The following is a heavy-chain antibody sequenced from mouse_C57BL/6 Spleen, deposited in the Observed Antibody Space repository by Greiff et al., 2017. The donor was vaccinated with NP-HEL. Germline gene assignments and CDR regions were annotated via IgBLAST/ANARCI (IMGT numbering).Heavy chain of an antibody. V-gene: IGHV1-59*01. D-gene: IGHD2-3*01. Sequence: VQLQQPGAELVRPGTSVKLSCKASGYTFTSYWMHWVKQRPGQGLEWIGVIDPSDSYTNYNQKFKGKATLTVDTSSSTAYMQLSSLTSEDSAVYYCARKSEGYYVVYYFDYWGQGTTLTVSS. CDR3: ARKSEGYYVVYYFDY. CDR1: GYTFTSYW. CDR2: IDPSDSYT. J-gene: IGHJ2*01.